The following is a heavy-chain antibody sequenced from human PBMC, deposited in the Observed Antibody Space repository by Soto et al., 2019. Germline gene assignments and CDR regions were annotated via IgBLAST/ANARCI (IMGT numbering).Heavy chain of an antibody. V-gene: IGHV4-39*01. D-gene: IGHD3-22*01. CDR1: GGSLSSRSYY. Sequence: SETLSLTCTGSGGSLSSRSYYWGWLRPPPGNGLEWIGSIYYSGSTYYNPSLKSRVTISVDTSKNQFSLKLSSVTAADTAVYYCARRLYYDSSGFEGGGMDVWGQGTTVTVSS. CDR2: IYYSGST. J-gene: IGHJ6*02. CDR3: ARRLYYDSSGFEGGGMDV.